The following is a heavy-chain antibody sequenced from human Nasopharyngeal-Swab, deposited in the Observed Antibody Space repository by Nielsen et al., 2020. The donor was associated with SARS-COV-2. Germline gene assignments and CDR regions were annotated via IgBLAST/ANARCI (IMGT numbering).Heavy chain of an antibody. Sequence: VRQAPGKGLGWVAVISYDGSNKYYADSVKGRFTISRDNSKNMLYLQMNSLRAEDTAVYYCAKEGCSGGSCYHDYYYYGMDVWGQGTTVTVSS. J-gene: IGHJ6*02. CDR3: AKEGCSGGSCYHDYYYYGMDV. CDR2: ISYDGSNK. V-gene: IGHV3-30*18. D-gene: IGHD2-15*01.